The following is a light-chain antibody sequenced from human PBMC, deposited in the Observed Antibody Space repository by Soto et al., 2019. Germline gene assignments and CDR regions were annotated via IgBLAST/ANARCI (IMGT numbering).Light chain of an antibody. CDR2: GAS. V-gene: IGKV3-15*01. CDR1: QSVGSH. Sequence: EIVMTQSTATLSVAPGERATLSCRASQSVGSHLAWYQQRPGQAPRLLIYGASYRATGIPARFSGSGSGTDFTLIISSMQSEDFAIYYCQQYDNWPPCTFGPGTNVDI. J-gene: IGKJ3*01. CDR3: QQYDNWPPCT.